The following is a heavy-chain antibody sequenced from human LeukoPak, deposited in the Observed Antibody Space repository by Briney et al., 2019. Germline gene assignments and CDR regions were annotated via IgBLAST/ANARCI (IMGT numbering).Heavy chain of an antibody. CDR1: GYTFTSYD. D-gene: IGHD3-10*01. J-gene: IGHJ6*02. CDR3: ARGYGSGIYYYYYYGMDV. CDR2: MNPNSGNT. V-gene: IGHV1-8*01. Sequence: GASVKVSCKASGYTFTSYDINWVRQATRQGLEWMGWMNPNSGNTGYAQKFQGRVTMTRNTSISTAYMELSSLRSEDTAVYYCARGYGSGIYYYYYYGMDVWGQGTTVTVSS.